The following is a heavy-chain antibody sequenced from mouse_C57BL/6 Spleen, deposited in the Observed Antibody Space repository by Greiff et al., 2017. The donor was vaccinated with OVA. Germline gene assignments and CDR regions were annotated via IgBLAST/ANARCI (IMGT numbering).Heavy chain of an antibody. Sequence: VKLVESGAELVRPGASVTLSCKASGYTFTDYEMHWVKQTPVHGLEWIGAIDPETGGTAYNQKFKGKAILTADKSSSTAYMELRSLTSEDSAVYYCTRYYYGSSSYYFDYWGQGTTLTVSS. J-gene: IGHJ2*01. CDR1: GYTFTDYE. CDR2: IDPETGGT. D-gene: IGHD1-1*01. V-gene: IGHV1-15*01. CDR3: TRYYYGSSSYYFDY.